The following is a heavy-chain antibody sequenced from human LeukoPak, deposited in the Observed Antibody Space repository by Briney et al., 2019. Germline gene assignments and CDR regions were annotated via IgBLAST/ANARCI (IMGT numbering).Heavy chain of an antibody. D-gene: IGHD3-16*01. CDR1: GFTLSSFG. CDR3: ARVGDMEAFDI. V-gene: IGHV3-33*01. J-gene: IGHJ3*02. Sequence: PGGSLRLSYAASGFTLSSFGMVWVREAPGKGREWGTLMWYDGRNKYYADSVKGRFTISRDNSKNTVYLQMNSLRGEDTAVYYCARVGDMEAFDIWGQGTRVTVSS. CDR2: MWYDGRNK.